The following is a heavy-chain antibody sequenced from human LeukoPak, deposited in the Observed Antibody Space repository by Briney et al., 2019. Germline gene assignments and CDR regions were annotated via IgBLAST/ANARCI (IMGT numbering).Heavy chain of an antibody. CDR2: IYYSGST. D-gene: IGHD2-21*02. V-gene: IGHV4-28*01. CDR3: AASCGGDCYSADAFDI. J-gene: IGHJ3*02. Sequence: SETLSLTCAVSGYSISSTNYWAWIRQPPGKGLEWIGHIYYSGSTYYNPSLKSRVTISVDTSKNQFSLKLSSVTAADTAVYYCAASCGGDCYSADAFDIWGQGTMVTVSS. CDR1: GYSISSTNY.